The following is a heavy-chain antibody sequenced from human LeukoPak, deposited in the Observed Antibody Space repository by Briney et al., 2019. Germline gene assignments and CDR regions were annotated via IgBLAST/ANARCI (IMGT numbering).Heavy chain of an antibody. D-gene: IGHD1-14*01. V-gene: IGHV3-21*01. CDR2: ISSSSSYI. Sequence: PGGSLRLSCAASGFTFSSYSMNWVRQAPGKGLEWVSSISSSSSYIYYADSVKGRFTISRGNAKNSLYLQMNSLRAEDTAVYYCARGPTGGFDYWGQGTLVTVSS. CDR1: GFTFSSYS. J-gene: IGHJ4*02. CDR3: ARGPTGGFDY.